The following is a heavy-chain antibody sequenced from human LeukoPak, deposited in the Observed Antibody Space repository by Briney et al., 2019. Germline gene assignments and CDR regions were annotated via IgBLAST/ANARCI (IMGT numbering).Heavy chain of an antibody. CDR2: IYSGGST. J-gene: IGHJ6*02. Sequence: GGSLRLSCVGSGVTLTNYAMSWVRQAPGKGLEWVSVIYSGGSTYYADSVKGRFTISRHNSKNTLYLQMNSLRAEDTAVYYCASSRGMDVWGQGTTVTVSS. V-gene: IGHV3-53*04. CDR3: ASSRGMDV. CDR1: GVTLTNYA.